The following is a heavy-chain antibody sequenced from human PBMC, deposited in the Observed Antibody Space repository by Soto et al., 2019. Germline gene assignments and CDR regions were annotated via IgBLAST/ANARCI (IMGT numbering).Heavy chain of an antibody. Sequence: EVQLVESGGGLVQPGGSLRLSCAASGFTFSSYWMHWVRQAPGKGLVWVSGINSDGSTTSYADSVKGRFTISRDNAKNALYLHMNSLRAEDTAVYYCARIGSGLYYFDYWGQGNLVTVSS. CDR2: INSDGSTT. CDR3: ARIGSGLYYFDY. J-gene: IGHJ4*02. D-gene: IGHD6-19*01. V-gene: IGHV3-74*01. CDR1: GFTFSSYW.